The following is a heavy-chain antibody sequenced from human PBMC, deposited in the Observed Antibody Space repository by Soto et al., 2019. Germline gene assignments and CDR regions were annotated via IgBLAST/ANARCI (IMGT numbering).Heavy chain of an antibody. J-gene: IGHJ5*02. CDR3: ARKQYGAYIRWWLEP. D-gene: IGHD4-17*01. CDR1: GYTFTDNH. CDR2: INPKSGDT. V-gene: IGHV1-2*02. Sequence: ASVKVSCKASGYTFTDNHVHWLRRAPGQDFEWMGWINPKSGDTKYAQKFQCSVTMTRDTYIDTAYMEETSLTSDDQDTYYCARKQYGAYIRWWLEPWGQGTLVTGSS.